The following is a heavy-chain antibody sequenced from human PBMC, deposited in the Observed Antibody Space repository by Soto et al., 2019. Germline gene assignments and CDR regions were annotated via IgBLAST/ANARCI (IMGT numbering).Heavy chain of an antibody. CDR2: INPNSGGT. Sequence: QVQLVQSGAEVKKPGASVKVSCKASVYTFTGHYIHWVRQAPGQGLEWMGWINPNSGGTNYAQKFQGRVTMTRDTSISTAYMELSRLRSDDTAVYYCARVGHCSKTSCYPSDYWGQGTLVTVSS. CDR3: ARVGHCSKTSCYPSDY. D-gene: IGHD2-2*01. J-gene: IGHJ4*02. V-gene: IGHV1-2*02. CDR1: VYTFTGHY.